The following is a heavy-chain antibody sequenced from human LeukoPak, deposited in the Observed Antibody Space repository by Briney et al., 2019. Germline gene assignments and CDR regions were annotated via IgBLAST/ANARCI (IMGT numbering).Heavy chain of an antibody. V-gene: IGHV3-48*01. CDR2: INSGSSTI. CDR1: GFTLSTYI. D-gene: IGHD1-26*01. J-gene: IGHJ4*02. CDR3: ARAPWGELNPRDY. Sequence: GGSLRLSCAASGFTLSTYIMNWVRQAPGKGLEWVSYINSGSSTIYYADSVKGRFTISRDNAKNSLYLQMNSLRAEDTAVYYCARAPWGELNPRDYWGQGTLVTVSS.